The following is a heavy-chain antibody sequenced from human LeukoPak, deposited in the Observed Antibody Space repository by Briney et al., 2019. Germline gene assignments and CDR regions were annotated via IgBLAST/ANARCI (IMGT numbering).Heavy chain of an antibody. CDR3: AMDSSGFGYFDY. CDR2: IYYSGST. J-gene: IGHJ4*02. D-gene: IGHD3-22*01. V-gene: IGHV4-31*11. CDR1: GGSTSSGGYY. Sequence: SQTLSLTCAVSGGSTSSGGYYWSWIRQHPGKGLEWIGYIYYSGSTYYNPSLKGRVTISVETSKNQFSLKLSSVTAADTAVYYCAMDSSGFGYFDYWGQGTLVTVFS.